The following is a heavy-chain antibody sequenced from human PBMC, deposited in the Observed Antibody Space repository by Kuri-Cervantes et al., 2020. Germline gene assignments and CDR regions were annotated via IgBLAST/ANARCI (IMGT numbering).Heavy chain of an antibody. J-gene: IGHJ2*01. V-gene: IGHV1-8*01. D-gene: IGHD3-10*01. CDR1: GYTFTSYD. CDR2: MNPNSGNT. CDR3: AAVVSWGGGYYGSGDWYFDL. Sequence: ASVKVSCKASGYTFTSYDINWVRQATGQGLEWMGWMNPNSGNTGYAQKFQGRVTMTRNTSISTAYMDLSSLRSEDTAVYYCAAVVSWGGGYYGSGDWYFDLWGRGTLVTVSS.